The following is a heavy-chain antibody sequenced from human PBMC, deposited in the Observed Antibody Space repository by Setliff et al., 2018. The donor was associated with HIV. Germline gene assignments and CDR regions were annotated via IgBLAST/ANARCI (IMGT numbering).Heavy chain of an antibody. CDR1: GFMFSIYA. V-gene: IGHV3-30*04. J-gene: IGHJ6*02. D-gene: IGHD3-10*01. Sequence: PGGSLRLSCAASGFMFSIYAMHWVRQAPGKGLEWVAVISYDGSNKYYADSVKGRFTISRDNSKNSLYLQMNSLRVEDTAVYYCARDYLYYNMYNGSPVYGMDVWGQGTTVTVSS. CDR3: ARDYLYYNMYNGSPVYGMDV. CDR2: ISYDGSNK.